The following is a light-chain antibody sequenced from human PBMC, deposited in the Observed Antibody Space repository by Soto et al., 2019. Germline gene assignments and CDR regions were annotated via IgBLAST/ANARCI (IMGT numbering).Light chain of an antibody. J-gene: IGLJ1*01. V-gene: IGLV2-14*01. Sequence: QSVLTQPASVSGPPGQSITISCTGTSTDVGRYNYVSWYQQHPGKAPKLMVYDVSNRPSWVSNRFSGSKSGITASLTISGLQAEDEADYYCTSYTSHSTYVFGTGTKVTVL. CDR1: STDVGRYNY. CDR3: TSYTSHSTYV. CDR2: DVS.